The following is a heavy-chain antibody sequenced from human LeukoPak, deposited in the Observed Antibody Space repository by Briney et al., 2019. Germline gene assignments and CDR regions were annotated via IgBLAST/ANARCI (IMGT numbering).Heavy chain of an antibody. D-gene: IGHD2-2*01. Sequence: PGGSLRLSCAASGFTVSSNYMSWVRQAPGKGLEWVSVIYSGGSTYYADSVKGRFTISRDNSKNTLYLQMNSLRAEDTAVYYCAKDQSSFCSRSSCYGLHYWGQGTLVTVSS. CDR1: GFTVSSNY. V-gene: IGHV3-53*01. CDR3: AKDQSSFCSRSSCYGLHY. CDR2: IYSGGST. J-gene: IGHJ4*02.